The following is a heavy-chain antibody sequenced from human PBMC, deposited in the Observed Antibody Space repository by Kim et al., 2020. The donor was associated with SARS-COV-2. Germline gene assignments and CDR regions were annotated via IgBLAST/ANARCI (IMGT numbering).Heavy chain of an antibody. J-gene: IGHJ3*02. CDR2: ISSSGSTM. D-gene: IGHD2-15*01. Sequence: GGSLRLSCEASGFTFNNYKMNWVRQAPGKGLEWVSYISSSGSTMYYADSVKGRFNISRDNAKNSLYLQMNSLRAEDTAVYYCVRDMGHGMYCRGGSCYSLPGSFDMWVQG. V-gene: IGHV3-48*03. CDR1: GFTFNNYK. CDR3: VRDMGHGMYCRGGSCYSLPGSFDM.